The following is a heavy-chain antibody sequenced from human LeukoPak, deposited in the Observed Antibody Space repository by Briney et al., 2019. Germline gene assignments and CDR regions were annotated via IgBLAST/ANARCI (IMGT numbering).Heavy chain of an antibody. CDR1: GDSVNVYS. D-gene: IGHD1-1*01. CDR2: IYTSGST. Sequence: PSETLSLTCTVSGDSVNVYSWNWIRQPAGKGLEWIGRIYTSGSTNYNPSLKSRVTMSVDTSKNQFSLKLSSVTAADTAVYYCARDWKLAFDIWGQGTMVTVSS. V-gene: IGHV4-4*07. J-gene: IGHJ3*02. CDR3: ARDWKLAFDI.